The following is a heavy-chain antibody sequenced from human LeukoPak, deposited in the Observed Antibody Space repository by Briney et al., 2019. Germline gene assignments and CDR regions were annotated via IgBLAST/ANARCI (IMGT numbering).Heavy chain of an antibody. CDR2: IYYSGST. V-gene: IGHV4-61*05. Sequence: PSETLSLTCTVSGGSISSSSYYWGWIRQPPGKGLEWIGYIYYSGSTNYNPSLKSRVTISVDTSKNQFSLKLSSVTAADTAVYYCARVLIWVAGSDAFDIWGQGTMVTVSS. CDR1: GGSISSSSYY. J-gene: IGHJ3*02. D-gene: IGHD6-19*01. CDR3: ARVLIWVAGSDAFDI.